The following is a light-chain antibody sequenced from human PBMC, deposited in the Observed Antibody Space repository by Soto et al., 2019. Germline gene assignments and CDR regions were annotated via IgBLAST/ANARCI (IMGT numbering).Light chain of an antibody. CDR1: QSISNH. J-gene: IGKJ4*01. CDR2: AAS. CDR3: QQLHVYPST. V-gene: IGKV1-39*01. Sequence: DIQMTQSPSSLSASVEDRVIITCRASQSISNHLNWYQQKPGKAPKLLIFAASSLQSGVPSRFSGSRSGPDFTLTISSLQPEDFATYYCQQLHVYPSTFGGGTKVE.